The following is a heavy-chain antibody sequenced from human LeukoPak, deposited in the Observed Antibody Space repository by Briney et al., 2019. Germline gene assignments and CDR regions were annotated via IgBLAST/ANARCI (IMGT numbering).Heavy chain of an antibody. Sequence: TGGSLRLSCEVSGFSVRKNYMSWVRQAPGKGLEWVSILYSGGTTYSADSVKGRFTISRHQSKNTLYLQLNSLRVDDTAVYYCARRAPTNYFFDNWGQGTLVTVSS. J-gene: IGHJ4*02. CDR1: GFSVRKNY. CDR3: ARRAPTNYFFDN. V-gene: IGHV3-53*04. D-gene: IGHD1-1*01. CDR2: LYSGGTT.